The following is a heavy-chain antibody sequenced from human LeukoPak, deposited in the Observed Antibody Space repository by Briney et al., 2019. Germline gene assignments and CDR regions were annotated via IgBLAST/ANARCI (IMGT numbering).Heavy chain of an antibody. J-gene: IGHJ3*02. V-gene: IGHV3-7*01. Sequence: PGGSLRLSCAASGFTISSYWMSWVRQAPGKGLVWVANIKKDGSKKDYVDSVKGRFTISRDNAKNSLYLQMNSLRAEDTAVYYCRGIQLWARTYAFDIWGQGTMVTVSS. CDR2: IKKDGSKK. D-gene: IGHD5-18*01. CDR3: RGIQLWARTYAFDI. CDR1: GFTISSYW.